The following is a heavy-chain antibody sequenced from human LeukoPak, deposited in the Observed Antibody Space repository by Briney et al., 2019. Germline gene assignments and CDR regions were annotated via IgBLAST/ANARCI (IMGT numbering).Heavy chain of an antibody. CDR2: ISSSGSTI. CDR3: ARVGPMARGAVNRLYYFDY. CDR1: GFTFSDYY. J-gene: IGHJ4*02. Sequence: PGGSLRLSCAASGFTFSDYYMSWIRQAPGKGLEWVSYISSSGSTIYYADSVKGRFTISRDNAKNSLYLQMNSLRAEDTAVYYCARVGPMARGAVNRLYYFDYWGQGTLVTVSS. D-gene: IGHD3-10*01. V-gene: IGHV3-11*01.